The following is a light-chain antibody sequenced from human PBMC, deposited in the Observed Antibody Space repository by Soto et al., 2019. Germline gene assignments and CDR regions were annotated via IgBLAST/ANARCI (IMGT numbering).Light chain of an antibody. CDR3: QQYNKWPLT. CDR2: GAS. Sequence: EIVMTQSPDTLSVSPGERATLSCRASQSVIIDLAWYQQTPGQAPRLLIYGASTRATGVPPTFSGSASGTEFTLTISSLQSEDFTVYYCQQYNKWPLTFGQGTKV. V-gene: IGKV3-15*01. CDR1: QSVIID. J-gene: IGKJ1*01.